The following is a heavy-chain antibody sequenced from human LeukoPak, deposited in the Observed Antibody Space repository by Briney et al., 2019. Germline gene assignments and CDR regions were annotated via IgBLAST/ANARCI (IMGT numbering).Heavy chain of an antibody. D-gene: IGHD4-17*01. V-gene: IGHV3-15*01. CDR2: IKSKTDGGTT. J-gene: IGHJ4*02. CDR3: TRDDLPTVTILLGVY. CDR1: GFTFTNAW. Sequence: GGSLRLSCAASGFTFTNAWMNWVRQAPGKGLEWVGRIKSKTDGGTTDYAAPVKGRFTISRDDSKSIAYLQMNSLKTEDTAVYYCTRDDLPTVTILLGVYWGQGTLVTVSS.